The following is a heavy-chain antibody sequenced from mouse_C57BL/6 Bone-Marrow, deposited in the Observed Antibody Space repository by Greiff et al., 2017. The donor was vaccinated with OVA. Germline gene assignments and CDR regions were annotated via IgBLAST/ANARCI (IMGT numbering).Heavy chain of an antibody. CDR3: ARRDYGRDWYFDV. CDR1: GYTFTSYW. CDR2: IDPSDSYT. D-gene: IGHD1-1*01. J-gene: IGHJ1*03. Sequence: VQLQQSGPVLVKPGASVKLSCKASGYTFTSYWMQWVKQRPGQGLEWIGEIDPSDSYTNYNQKFKGKATLTVDTSSSTAYMQLKSLTSEDSAVYYCARRDYGRDWYFDVWGTGTTVTVSS. V-gene: IGHV1-50*01.